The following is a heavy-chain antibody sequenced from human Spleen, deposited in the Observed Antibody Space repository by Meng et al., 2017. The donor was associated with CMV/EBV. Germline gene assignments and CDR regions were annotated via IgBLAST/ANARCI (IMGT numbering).Heavy chain of an antibody. D-gene: IGHD2-15*01. Sequence: SETLSLTCTVSGGSISSSSYYWGWIRQPPGKGLEWIGSIYYSGSTYYNPSLKSRVTISVDTSKNQFSLKLSSVTAADTAVYYCARHGRVTNAGWYFDLWGRGTLVTVSS. CDR2: IYYSGST. CDR3: ARHGRVTNAGWYFDL. CDR1: GGSISSSSYY. J-gene: IGHJ2*01. V-gene: IGHV4-39*01.